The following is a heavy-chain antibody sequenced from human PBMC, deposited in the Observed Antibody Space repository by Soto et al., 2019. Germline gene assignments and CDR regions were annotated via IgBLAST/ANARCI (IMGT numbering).Heavy chain of an antibody. CDR2: INPNSGGT. J-gene: IGHJ6*02. CDR3: ARLRQWRVREDYYYGMDV. V-gene: IGHV1-2*02. CDR1: GYTFTGYY. Sequence: QVQLVQSGAEVKKPGASVKVSCKASGYTFTGYYMHWVRQAPGQGLEWMGWINPNSGGTNYAQKFQGRVTMTRDTSISTAYMELSRLRSDDTAVYYCARLRQWRVREDYYYGMDVWGQGTTGTVSS. D-gene: IGHD6-19*01.